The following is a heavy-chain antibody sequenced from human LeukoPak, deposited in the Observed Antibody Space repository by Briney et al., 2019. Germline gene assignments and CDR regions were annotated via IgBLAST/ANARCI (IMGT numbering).Heavy chain of an antibody. CDR3: AKVPLSSSGWDREYYFDY. D-gene: IGHD6-19*01. CDR1: GFTFSSYA. J-gene: IGHJ4*02. V-gene: IGHV3-30-3*01. Sequence: GGSLRLSCAASGFTFSSYAMSWVRQAPGKGLEWGAVIYYDGSNKYYADSVKGRLTISRDNSKNTLYLQMNSLRAEDTAVYYCAKVPLSSSGWDREYYFDYWGQGTLVTVSS. CDR2: IYYDGSNK.